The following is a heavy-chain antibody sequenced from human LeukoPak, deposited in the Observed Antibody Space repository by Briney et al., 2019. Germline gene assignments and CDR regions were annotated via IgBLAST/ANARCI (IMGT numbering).Heavy chain of an antibody. D-gene: IGHD2-2*01. CDR1: GYTFTSYD. J-gene: IGHJ6*03. CDR3: ARGHCSTTSCYSRYYYHYMDV. CDR2: MNPNSGNT. Sequence: ASVKVSRKASGYTFTSYDINWVRQATGQGLEWLGWMNPNSGNTGYAQKFQGRVTMTRNTSISTAYMELSSLRSEDTAVYYCARGHCSTTSCYSRYYYHYMDVWGKGTTVTISS. V-gene: IGHV1-8*01.